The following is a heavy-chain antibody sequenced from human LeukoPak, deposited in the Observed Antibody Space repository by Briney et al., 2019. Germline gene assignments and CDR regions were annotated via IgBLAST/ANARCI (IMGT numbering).Heavy chain of an antibody. V-gene: IGHV1-2*02. J-gene: IGHJ4*02. CDR3: ARARYSYGYSDY. Sequence: ASVKVSCKASGYTFTGYSIYWVRQTPGQKLEWMGWINPKTGTANSAQKFQGRVTMTRDTSISTAYMELSRLRSDDTAVYYCARARYSYGYSDYWGQGTLVTVSS. CDR1: GYTFTGYS. CDR2: INPKTGTA. D-gene: IGHD5-18*01.